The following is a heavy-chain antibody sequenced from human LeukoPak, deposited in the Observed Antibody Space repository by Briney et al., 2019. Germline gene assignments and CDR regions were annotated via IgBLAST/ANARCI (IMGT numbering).Heavy chain of an antibody. J-gene: IGHJ4*02. CDR1: GFTFSSYA. CDR3: AKDLTASYDFWSGYYRPDY. Sequence: GGSLRLSCAASGFTFSSYAMSWVRQAPGKGLEWVSAISGGSTYYADSVKGRFTISRDNSKNTLYLQMNSLRAEDTAVYYCAKDLTASYDFWSGYYRPDYWGQGTLVTVSS. V-gene: IGHV3-23*01. D-gene: IGHD3-3*01. CDR2: ISGGST.